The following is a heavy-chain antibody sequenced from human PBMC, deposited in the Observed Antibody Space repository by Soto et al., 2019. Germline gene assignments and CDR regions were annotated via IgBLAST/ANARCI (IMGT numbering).Heavy chain of an antibody. CDR1: GGSISSYY. J-gene: IGHJ4*02. CDR3: ARGGWKLFDY. V-gene: IGHV4-59*01. Sequence: SETLSLTCTVSGGSISSYYWSWIRQPPGKGLEWIGYFYYSGSTNYNPSLKSRVTISVDTSKNQFSLKLSSVTAADTAVYYCARGGWKLFDYWGQGTLVSVSS. CDR2: FYYSGST. D-gene: IGHD6-19*01.